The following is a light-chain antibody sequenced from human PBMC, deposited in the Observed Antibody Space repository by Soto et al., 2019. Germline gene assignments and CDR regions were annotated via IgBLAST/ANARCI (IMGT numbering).Light chain of an antibody. Sequence: QSVLTQPPSASGSPGQSVTISCTGTSSDVGGYNFVSWYQQHPGKAPKLLVYGVNKRPSGVPARFSGSKSANTASLTVSGLQAEDEADYYCSSYAGNNNLVFGGGTKLTVL. V-gene: IGLV2-8*01. CDR2: GVN. J-gene: IGLJ3*02. CDR1: SSDVGGYNF. CDR3: SSYAGNNNLV.